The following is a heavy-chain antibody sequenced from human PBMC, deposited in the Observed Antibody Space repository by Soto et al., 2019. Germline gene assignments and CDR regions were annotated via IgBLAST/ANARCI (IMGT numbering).Heavy chain of an antibody. CDR1: GGSVSSGSYY. Sequence: PSETLSLTCTVSGGSVSSGSYYWSWIRQPPGKGPEWIGNVYYSGSTKYNPSLKSRVTISVDTSNNQFSLQLTSVTAADTAVYYCSRESGYYYASGIYYKSYAEYWGQGTLVTVSS. V-gene: IGHV4-61*01. CDR2: VYYSGST. CDR3: SRESGYYYASGIYYKSYAEY. J-gene: IGHJ4*02. D-gene: IGHD3-10*01.